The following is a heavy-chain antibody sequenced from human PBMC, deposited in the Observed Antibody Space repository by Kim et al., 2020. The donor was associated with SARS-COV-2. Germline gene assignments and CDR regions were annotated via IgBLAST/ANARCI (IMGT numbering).Heavy chain of an antibody. V-gene: IGHV4-61*01. CDR2: IYYSGSTNYNT. CDR3: ARRHYYDSSGFYL. D-gene: IGHD3-22*01. J-gene: IGHJ5*02. CDR1: GDSVSSGTYY. Sequence: SETLSLTCTVSGDSVSSGTYYWSWIRQPPGKRLEWIGYIYYSGSTNYNTNYNPSLKSRVTISVDTSKNQFSLKLSSVTAADTAVYYCARRHYYDSSGFYLWGQGTRVTVSS.